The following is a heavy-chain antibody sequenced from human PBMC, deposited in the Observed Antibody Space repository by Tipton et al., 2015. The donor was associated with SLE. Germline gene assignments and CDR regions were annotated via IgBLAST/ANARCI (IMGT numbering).Heavy chain of an antibody. CDR2: IYYSGST. D-gene: IGHD6-6*01. J-gene: IGHJ2*01. CDR3: APSIAARPRDWYFDL. CDR1: GGSISSSSYY. Sequence: TLSLTCTVSGGSISSSSYYWGWIRQPPGKGLEWIGSIYYSGSTYYTPSLKSRVTISVDTSKNQFSLKLSSVAAADTAVYYCAPSIAARPRDWYFDLWGRGTLVTVSS. V-gene: IGHV4-39*01.